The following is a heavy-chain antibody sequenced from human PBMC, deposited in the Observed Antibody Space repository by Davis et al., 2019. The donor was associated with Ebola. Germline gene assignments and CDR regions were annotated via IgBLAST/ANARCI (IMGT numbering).Heavy chain of an antibody. Sequence: MPSETLSLTCAVYGGSFSGYHWSWIRQPPGKGLEWIGEINHSGSTNCNPSLKSRVTISVDTSKNQFSLKLSSVTAADTAVYYCACTHYYYDSSGYYSWGQGTLVTVSS. CDR1: GGSFSGYH. CDR2: INHSGST. D-gene: IGHD3-22*01. V-gene: IGHV4-34*01. CDR3: ACTHYYYDSSGYYS. J-gene: IGHJ4*02.